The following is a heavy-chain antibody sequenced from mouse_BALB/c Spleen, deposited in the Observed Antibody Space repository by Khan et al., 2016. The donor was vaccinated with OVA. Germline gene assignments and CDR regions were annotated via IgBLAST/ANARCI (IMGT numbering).Heavy chain of an antibody. CDR1: GYTFTDYY. J-gene: IGHJ3*01. CDR3: ARSNYFGYTFAY. CDR2: ISPGSGDT. V-gene: IGHV1-77*01. D-gene: IGHD1-2*01. Sequence: QVQLQQSGAELARPGASVKLSCKASGYTFTDYYINWVKQRTGQGLEWIGEISPGSGDTYYNEKFKGKATLTADNSSSTAYMPLSRLTSEASAVYFCARSNYFGYTFAYWGQGTLVTVSA.